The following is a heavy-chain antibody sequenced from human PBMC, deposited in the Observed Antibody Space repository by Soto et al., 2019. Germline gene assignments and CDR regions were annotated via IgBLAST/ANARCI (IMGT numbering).Heavy chain of an antibody. Sequence: GGSLRLSCAASGFTFSNAWMNWVRQAPGKGLEWVGRIKSKTDGGTTDYAAPVKGRFTISRDDSKNTLYLQMNSLKTEDTAVYYCTTRLRFLGTPWPAACIWGQGTLVTVSS. D-gene: IGHD3-3*01. CDR1: GFTFSNAW. J-gene: IGHJ4*02. CDR3: TTRLRFLGTPWPAACI. V-gene: IGHV3-15*07. CDR2: IKSKTDGGTT.